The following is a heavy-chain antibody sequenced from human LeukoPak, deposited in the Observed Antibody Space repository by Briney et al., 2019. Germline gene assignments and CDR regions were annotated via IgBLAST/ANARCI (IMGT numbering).Heavy chain of an antibody. CDR1: GYTFTNYA. J-gene: IGHJ4*02. Sequence: ASVKVSCKASGYTFTNYAMNWVRQAPGQGLEWMGWINTNTGNPTYAQGFTGQFVFSLDTSVSTAYLQISSLKAEDTAVYYCARESEYYYDSSTYSGDDYWGQGTLVTVSS. V-gene: IGHV7-4-1*02. CDR2: INTNTGNP. CDR3: ARESEYYYDSSTYSGDDY. D-gene: IGHD3-22*01.